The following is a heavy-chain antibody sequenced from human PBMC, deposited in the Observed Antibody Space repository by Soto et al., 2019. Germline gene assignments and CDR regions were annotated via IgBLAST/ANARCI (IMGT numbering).Heavy chain of an antibody. CDR2: IYYSGST. CDR3: ASPGREDRRTVYWYFCL. J-gene: IGHJ2*01. CDR1: GGSISSSSYY. V-gene: IGHV4-39*01. Sequence: QLQLQESGPGLVKPSETLSLTCTVSGGSISSSSYYWGWIRQPPGKRLEWIGSIYYSGSTYYNPSLKSRVTISEDTTKNQFDLTLSSVTAADSAVYCCASPGREDRRTVYWYFCLWGRGTLATVSS. D-gene: IGHD1-26*01.